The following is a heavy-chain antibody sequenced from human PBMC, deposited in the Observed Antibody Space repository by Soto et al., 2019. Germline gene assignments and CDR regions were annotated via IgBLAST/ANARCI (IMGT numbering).Heavy chain of an antibody. CDR3: ARAPPYGYVTWFDP. D-gene: IGHD5-12*01. CDR2: MYNTGST. Sequence: PSETLSLTCTVAGGSISSYYWSWIRQPPGKGLEWIGYMYNTGSTVYNPSLKSRVTISVDTSKNQFSLKLSSVTAADTAVYYCARAPPYGYVTWFDPWGQGTLVTVSS. CDR1: GGSISSYY. J-gene: IGHJ5*02. V-gene: IGHV4-59*01.